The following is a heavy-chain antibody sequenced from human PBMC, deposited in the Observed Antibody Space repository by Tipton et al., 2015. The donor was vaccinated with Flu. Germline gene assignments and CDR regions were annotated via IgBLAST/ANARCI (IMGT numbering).Heavy chain of an antibody. Sequence: TLSLTCSVSGGSISTGYYYWTWIRQHPGKGLEWIGYISCSGSTYYNPSLKSRVSISVDTSKNHFSLKLISVTAADTAVYYCAREGPVGSTYGFNLWGQGTPVTVSS. D-gene: IGHD5-18*01. CDR1: GGSISTGYYY. V-gene: IGHV4-31*03. CDR2: ISCSGST. J-gene: IGHJ5*02. CDR3: AREGPVGSTYGFNL.